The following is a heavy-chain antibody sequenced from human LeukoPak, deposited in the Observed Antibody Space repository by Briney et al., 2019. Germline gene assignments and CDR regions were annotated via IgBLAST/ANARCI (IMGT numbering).Heavy chain of an antibody. V-gene: IGHV1-24*01. CDR3: ATGLEIAAADLFDY. CDR2: FDPEDGET. J-gene: IGHJ4*02. D-gene: IGHD6-13*01. CDR1: GYTLTELS. Sequence: ASVKVSCKVSGYTLTELSMHWVRQAPGKGLEWMGGFDPEDGETIYAQKFQGRVTMTEDTSTDTAYMELSSLRSEDTAVYYCATGLEIAAADLFDYWGQGTLVTVSS.